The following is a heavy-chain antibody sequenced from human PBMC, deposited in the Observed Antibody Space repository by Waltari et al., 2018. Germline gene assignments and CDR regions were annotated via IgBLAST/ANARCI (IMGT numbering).Heavy chain of an antibody. CDR3: ARHVSCGDRGYSYTDY. Sequence: EVQLVQSGAEVKKPGESLKISCKGSGYSFTIYWIGWVRQMPAKGLAWMGTIYPDSSDTRYSPPHQGHVTISADTSISTAYRQWSGLKASDTAMYYCARHVSCGDRGYSYTDYWGLGTLVTVSS. CDR2: IYPDSSDT. D-gene: IGHD5-18*01. V-gene: IGHV5-51*01. CDR1: GYSFTIYW. J-gene: IGHJ4*02.